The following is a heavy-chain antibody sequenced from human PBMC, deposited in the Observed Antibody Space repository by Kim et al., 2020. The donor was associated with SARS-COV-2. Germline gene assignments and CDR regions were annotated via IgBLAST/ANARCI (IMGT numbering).Heavy chain of an antibody. CDR2: IIPIFGTA. V-gene: IGHV1-69*13. J-gene: IGHJ6*02. CDR3: ARVERGKKYYYYGMDV. Sequence: SVKVSCKASGGTFSSYAISWVRQAPGQGLEWMGGIIPIFGTANYAQKFQGRVTITADESTSTAYMELSSLRSEDTAVYYCARVERGKKYYYYGMDVWGQGTTVTVSS. D-gene: IGHD1-26*01. CDR1: GGTFSSYA.